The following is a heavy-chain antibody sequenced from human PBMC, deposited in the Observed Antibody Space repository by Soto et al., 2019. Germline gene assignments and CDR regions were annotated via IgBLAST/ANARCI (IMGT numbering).Heavy chain of an antibody. CDR1: GGSFSGSY. Sequence: SETLSLTCAVYGGSFSGSYWNWIRQPPGKGLEWIGEINHNTNTIYNPSLTSRVTISVDKSISTVYLQWSSLKASDTATYYCARRRYFDTLLDPWGQGTLVTVSS. V-gene: IGHV4-34*01. D-gene: IGHD3-9*01. J-gene: IGHJ5*02. CDR3: ARRRYFDTLLDP. CDR2: INHNTNT.